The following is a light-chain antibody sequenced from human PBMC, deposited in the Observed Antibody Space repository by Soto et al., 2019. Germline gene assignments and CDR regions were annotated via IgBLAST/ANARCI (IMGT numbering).Light chain of an antibody. V-gene: IGKV3-20*01. CDR3: QQYGSSPTT. Sequence: EIVLTQSPAPLSLSPGERATLSCRASQSVSSYLAWYQQKPGRAPRLLIYGASSRATDIPDRFSGSGSGTDFTLTISRLEPVDSAVYYCQQYGSSPTTFGQGTKVDIK. J-gene: IGKJ1*01. CDR2: GAS. CDR1: QSVSSY.